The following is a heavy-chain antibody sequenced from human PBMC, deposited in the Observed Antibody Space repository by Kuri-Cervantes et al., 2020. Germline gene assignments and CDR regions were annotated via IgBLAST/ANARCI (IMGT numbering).Heavy chain of an antibody. CDR1: GGSVSRSY. D-gene: IGHD3-22*01. Sequence: GSLRLSCTVSGGSVSRSYWSWMRQPPGKGLEWIGYISYTDSTNYNPSLKSRVTISVDTSKNQFSLKLSSVTAADTAVYYCAREDYYDSSGYYYYNWGQGTLVTVSS. J-gene: IGHJ4*02. CDR2: ISYTDST. V-gene: IGHV4-59*02. CDR3: AREDYYDSSGYYYYN.